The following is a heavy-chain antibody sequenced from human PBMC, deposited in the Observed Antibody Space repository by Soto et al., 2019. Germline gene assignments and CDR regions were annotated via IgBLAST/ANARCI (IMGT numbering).Heavy chain of an antibody. D-gene: IGHD2-15*01. CDR3: AKGNVDPVVAFGALDI. CDR1: GGTFSSYT. CDR2: IIPILGIA. Sequence: GASVKVSCKASGGTFSSYTISWVRQAPRQGLEWMGRIIPILGIANYAQKFQGRVTITADKSTSTAYMELSSLRSEDTAVYYCAKGNVDPVVAFGALDIWAQGTLVTVSS. V-gene: IGHV1-69*02. J-gene: IGHJ3*02.